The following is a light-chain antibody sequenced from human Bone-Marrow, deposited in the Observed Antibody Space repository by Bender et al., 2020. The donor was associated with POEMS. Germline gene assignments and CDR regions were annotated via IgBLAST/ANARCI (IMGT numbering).Light chain of an antibody. CDR3: GAWDARLSGGV. CDR2: SDN. Sequence: QSVLTQPPSASGTPGQRVTISCSGSNSNIGTNAVNWYQQFPGTAPELLIYSDNQRPSGVPDRFYAFKSGTSASLAVSGLQSEDEADYCCGAWDARLSGGVFGGGTKLTV. CDR1: NSNIGTNA. V-gene: IGLV1-44*01. J-gene: IGLJ3*02.